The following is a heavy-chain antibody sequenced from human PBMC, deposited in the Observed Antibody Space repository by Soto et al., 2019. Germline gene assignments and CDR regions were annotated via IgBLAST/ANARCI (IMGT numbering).Heavy chain of an antibody. V-gene: IGHV1-46*01. D-gene: IGHD2-21*02. CDR3: ESGGHVVVVTAALDY. CDR2: VNPSGGHT. J-gene: IGHJ4*02. CDR1: GDTFSDYY. Sequence: QVQLMQSGAEVKKPGASVKVSCKASGDTFSDYYIHWVRQAPGQGLEWMGTVNPSGGHTTYSQHFLGRVTMTRYTSTSTLHMELTSLTSEDTAVYYCESGGHVVVVTAALDYWGQETLVT.